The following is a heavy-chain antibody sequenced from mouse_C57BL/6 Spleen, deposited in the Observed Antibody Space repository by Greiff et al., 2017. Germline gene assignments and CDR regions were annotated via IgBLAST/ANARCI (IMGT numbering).Heavy chain of an antibody. J-gene: IGHJ1*03. V-gene: IGHV1-15*01. CDR2: IDPETGGT. Sequence: VQLQQSGAELVRPGASVTLSCKASGYTFTDYEMHWVKQTPVHGLEWIGAIDPETGGTAYNQKFKGKAILTADKSSSTAYMELRSLTSEDSAVYYCTRDYGSPYWYFDVWGTGTPVTVSS. D-gene: IGHD1-1*01. CDR3: TRDYGSPYWYFDV. CDR1: GYTFTDYE.